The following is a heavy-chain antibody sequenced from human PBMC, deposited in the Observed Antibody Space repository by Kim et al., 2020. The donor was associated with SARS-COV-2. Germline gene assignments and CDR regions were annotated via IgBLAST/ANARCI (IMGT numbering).Heavy chain of an antibody. V-gene: IGHV4-34*01. D-gene: IGHD6-19*01. CDR2: INHSGST. J-gene: IGHJ5*02. CDR1: GGSFSGYY. Sequence: SETLSLTCAVYGGSFSGYYWSWIRQPPGKGLEWIGEINHSGSTNYNPSLKSRVTISVDTSKNQFSLKLSSVTAADTAVYYCAKGIAVLGNWFDPWGQGTLVTVSS. CDR3: AKGIAVLGNWFDP.